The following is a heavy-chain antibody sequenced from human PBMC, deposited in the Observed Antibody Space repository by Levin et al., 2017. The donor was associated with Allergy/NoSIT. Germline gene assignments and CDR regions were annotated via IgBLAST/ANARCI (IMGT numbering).Heavy chain of an antibody. CDR1: GFTFSSYS. D-gene: IGHD3-22*01. CDR2: ISSSSTI. CDR3: ARDRDYYDSSGYYYYYYGMDV. J-gene: IGHJ6*02. Sequence: LSLTCAASGFTFSSYSMNWVRQAPGKGLEWVSYISSSSTIYYADSVKGRFTISRDNAKNSLYLQMNSLRAEDTAVYYCARDRDYYDSSGYYYYYYGMDVWGQGTTVTVSS. V-gene: IGHV3-48*01.